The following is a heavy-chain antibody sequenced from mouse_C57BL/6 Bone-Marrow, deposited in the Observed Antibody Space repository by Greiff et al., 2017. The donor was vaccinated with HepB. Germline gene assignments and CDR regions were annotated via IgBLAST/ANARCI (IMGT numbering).Heavy chain of an antibody. V-gene: IGHV1-81*01. D-gene: IGHD1-1*01. Sequence: VKLMESGAELARPGASVKLSCKASGYTFTSYGISWVKQSTGQGLEWIGEIYPRSGNTYYNEKFKGKATLTPDNSSSTAYMELRSLTSEDSAVYFCARDLIYYYGSSWAMDYWGEETSVTVS. CDR2: IYPRSGNT. CDR1: GYTFTSYG. J-gene: IGHJ4*01. CDR3: ARDLIYYYGSSWAMDY.